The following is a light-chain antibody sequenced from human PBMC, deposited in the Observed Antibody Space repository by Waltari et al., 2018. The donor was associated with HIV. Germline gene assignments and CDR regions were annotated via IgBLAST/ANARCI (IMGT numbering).Light chain of an antibody. Sequence: SYELTQPPSVSVSPGQTASITCSGDKLGDKYACWYQQKPGQSPVLVIYPVSKRPSGVPERFSGSNSGNTATLTISGTQAMDEADYYCQAWDSSTWVFGGGTKLTVL. CDR3: QAWDSSTWV. J-gene: IGLJ3*02. CDR2: PVS. CDR1: KLGDKY. V-gene: IGLV3-1*01.